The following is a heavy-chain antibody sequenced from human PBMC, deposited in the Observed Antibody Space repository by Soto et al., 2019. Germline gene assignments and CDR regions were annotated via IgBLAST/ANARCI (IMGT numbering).Heavy chain of an antibody. CDR3: ARDLPITGTTGFDY. Sequence: QVRLVESGGGVVQPGRSLRLSCAASGFTFSNYAMHWVRQAPGKGLEWVAVVSYFGSHKYYADSLKGRFTISRDNSKNTVYLKMTSLRPEDTAVYYCARDLPITGTTGFDYWGQGTLVTISS. CDR2: VSYFGSHK. CDR1: GFTFSNYA. D-gene: IGHD1-7*01. J-gene: IGHJ4*02. V-gene: IGHV3-30-3*01.